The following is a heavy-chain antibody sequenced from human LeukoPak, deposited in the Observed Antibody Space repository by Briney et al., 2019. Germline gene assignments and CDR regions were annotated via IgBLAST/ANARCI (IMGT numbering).Heavy chain of an antibody. D-gene: IGHD2-2*02. CDR3: ARYCSSTSCYTEYFQH. CDR2: MNPNNGNT. V-gene: IGHV1-8*02. J-gene: IGHJ1*01. CDR1: GYTFTSYD. Sequence: GASVKVSCKASGYTFTSYDINWVRQATGQGLEWMGWMNPNNGNTNYAQKLQGRVTTSTAYMELRSLRSDDTAVYYCARYCSSTSCYTEYFQHWGQGTLVTVSS.